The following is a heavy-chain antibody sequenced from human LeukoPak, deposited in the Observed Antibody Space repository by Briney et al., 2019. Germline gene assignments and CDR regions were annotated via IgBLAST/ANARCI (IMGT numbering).Heavy chain of an antibody. D-gene: IGHD6-6*01. J-gene: IGHJ4*02. CDR1: GYTFTSYG. CDR2: ISAYNGNT. V-gene: IGHV1-18*01. CDR3: AREVSLDSSSSGRFDY. Sequence: GASVKVSCKASGYTFTSYGISWVRQAPGQGLEWMGWISAYNGNTNYAQKLQGRVTMTTDTSTSTVYMELSSLRSEDTAVYYCAREVSLDSSSSGRFDYWGQGTLVTVSS.